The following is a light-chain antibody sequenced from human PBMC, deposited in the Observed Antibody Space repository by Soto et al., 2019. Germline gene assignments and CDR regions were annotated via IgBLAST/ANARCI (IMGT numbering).Light chain of an antibody. CDR2: GAF. CDR3: QQYNSYSNT. J-gene: IGKJ2*01. CDR1: QSVSSSY. V-gene: IGKV3-15*01. Sequence: EIVLTQSPDTLSLSPGERATLSCKASQSVSSSYLAWYQQKPGQAPSLLIYGAFTRATGIPARFSGTGSGTEFTLTISSLQSEDFALYYCQQYNSYSNTFGQGTKVDIK.